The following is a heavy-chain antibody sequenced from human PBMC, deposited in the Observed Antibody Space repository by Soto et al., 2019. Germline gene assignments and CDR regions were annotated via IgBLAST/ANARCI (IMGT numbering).Heavy chain of an antibody. CDR3: ARGVLY. Sequence: SETLSLTCTVSGGSISSGGYFWSWIRQPPGKGLEWIGNIFYSGTTYYNPSLKSRVTISVDTSKNQFSLKLSSVTAADTAVYFCARGVLYWGQGTLVTVSS. J-gene: IGHJ4*02. D-gene: IGHD1-1*01. CDR1: GGSISSGGYF. V-gene: IGHV4-31*02. CDR2: IFYSGTT.